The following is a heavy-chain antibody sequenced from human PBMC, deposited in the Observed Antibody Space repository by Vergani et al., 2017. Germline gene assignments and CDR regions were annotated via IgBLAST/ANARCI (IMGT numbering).Heavy chain of an antibody. V-gene: IGHV1-69*18. CDR3: ARTPYYSDSSGYYPKTRDYYYGMDV. J-gene: IGHJ6*02. D-gene: IGHD3-22*01. CDR2: IIPIFGTA. Sequence: QVQLVQSGAEVKKPGSSVKVSCKASGGTFSSYAISWVRQAPGQGLEWMGRIIPIFGTANYAQKFQGRVTITADESTSTAYMELSSLRSEDTAVYYCARTPYYSDSSGYYPKTRDYYYGMDVWGQGTTVTVSS. CDR1: GGTFSSYA.